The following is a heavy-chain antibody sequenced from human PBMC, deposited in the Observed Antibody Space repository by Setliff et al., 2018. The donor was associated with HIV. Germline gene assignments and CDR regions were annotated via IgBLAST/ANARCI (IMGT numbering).Heavy chain of an antibody. V-gene: IGHV3-23*01. J-gene: IGHJ4*02. CDR2: ISSSGDI. CDR1: RFTFSSYA. CDR3: VRDYMWAFDY. Sequence: PGGSLRLSCAASRFTFSSYAMSWVRQAPGKGLEWVSAISSSGDIWYADSVRGRFTISRDNTKNSLYLQMNNLRAEDTAVYYCVRDYMWAFDYWGQGTLVTVSS. D-gene: IGHD1-26*01.